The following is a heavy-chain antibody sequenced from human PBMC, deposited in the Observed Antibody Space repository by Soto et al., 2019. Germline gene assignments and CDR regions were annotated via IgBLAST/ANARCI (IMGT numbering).Heavy chain of an antibody. CDR3: ARLLGGSSSALSWFDP. J-gene: IGHJ5*02. V-gene: IGHV3-21*01. D-gene: IGHD6-6*01. CDR2: ISSSSSYI. Sequence: PGGSLRLSCAASGFTFSSYSMNWVRQAPGKGLKWVSSISSSSSYIYYADSVKGRFTISRDNAKNSLYLQMNSLRAEDTAVYYCARLLGGSSSALSWFDPWGQGTLVTVSS. CDR1: GFTFSSYS.